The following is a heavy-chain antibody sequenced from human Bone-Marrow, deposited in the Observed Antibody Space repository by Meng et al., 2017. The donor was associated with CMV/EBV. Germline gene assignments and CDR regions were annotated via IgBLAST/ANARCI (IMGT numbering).Heavy chain of an antibody. CDR3: ARGTPTYGFDI. Sequence: GESLKISCAASGLTVRGNYMTWVRQAPGKGLEWVSVNFSGDSTYYADSVKGRFTVYRDNSKNTLYLQMNSQRAGDTAVYYWARGTPTYGFDIWGQGTMVTVSS. D-gene: IGHD4-23*01. J-gene: IGHJ3*02. CDR1: GLTVRGNY. CDR2: NFSGDST. V-gene: IGHV3-53*01.